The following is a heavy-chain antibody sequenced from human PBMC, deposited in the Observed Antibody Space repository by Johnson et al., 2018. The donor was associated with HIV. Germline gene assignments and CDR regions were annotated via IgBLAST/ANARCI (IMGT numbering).Heavy chain of an antibody. J-gene: IGHJ3*02. CDR1: GFTFSSYA. CDR3: ARGGNEIDAFDI. Sequence: QVQLVESGGGVVQPGRSLRLSCAASGFTFSSYAMHWVRQAPGKGLEWVAVISYDGSNKYYADSVKGRFTISRDNSKHTLYLQMNSLRADDKAVYYCARGGNEIDAFDIWGQGTMVTVSS. V-gene: IGHV3-30*04. CDR2: ISYDGSNK. D-gene: IGHD1-1*01.